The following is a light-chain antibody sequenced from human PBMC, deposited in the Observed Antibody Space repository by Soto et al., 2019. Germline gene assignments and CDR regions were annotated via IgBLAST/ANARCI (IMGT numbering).Light chain of an antibody. V-gene: IGKV3-11*01. CDR1: ESVTDY. J-gene: IGKJ5*01. Sequence: EIVLTQSPATLSLSPGERGTLSCRASESVTDYLAWYQQKPGQAPRLLVYDVSNRAAGIPDRFSGSGSGTDFILTISSLEPEDFAVYYCQQSSNWPPEITFGQGTRLEIK. CDR2: DVS. CDR3: QQSSNWPPEIT.